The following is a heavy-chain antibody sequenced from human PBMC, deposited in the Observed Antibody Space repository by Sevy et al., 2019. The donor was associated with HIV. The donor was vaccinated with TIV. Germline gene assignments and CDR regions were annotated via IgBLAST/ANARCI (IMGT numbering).Heavy chain of an antibody. CDR3: AKGEGYCCGGSCNPGVS. CDR2: ISFDGNKR. J-gene: IGHJ5*02. Sequence: GGSLRLSCAASGFTFSSHGMHWVRRAPGKGLEWVGLISFDGNKRYYPDSVKGRFTISRDNSKNTLYLQMNGLRAEDTAVYYCAKGEGYCCGGSCNPGVSWGQGTLVTVSS. V-gene: IGHV3-30*18. CDR1: GFTFSSHG. D-gene: IGHD2-15*01.